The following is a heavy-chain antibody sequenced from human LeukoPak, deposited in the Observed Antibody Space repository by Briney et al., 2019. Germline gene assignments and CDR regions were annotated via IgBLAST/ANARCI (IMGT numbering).Heavy chain of an antibody. J-gene: IGHJ4*02. V-gene: IGHV4-34*01. CDR3: ARDVPGCPFDY. D-gene: IGHD6-19*01. Sequence: SETLSLTCAVYGGSFSGYYWSWIRQPPGKGLEWIGEINHSGSTNYNPSLKSRVTISVDTSKNQFSLKLSSVTAADTAVYYCARDVPGCPFDYWGQGTLVTVSS. CDR1: GGSFSGYY. CDR2: INHSGST.